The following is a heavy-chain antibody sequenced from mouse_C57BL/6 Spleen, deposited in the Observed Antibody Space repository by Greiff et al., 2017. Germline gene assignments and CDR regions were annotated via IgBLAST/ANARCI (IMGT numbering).Heavy chain of an antibody. J-gene: IGHJ3*01. D-gene: IGHD4-1*01. CDR3: AGGANWVFAY. Sequence: EVKLVESGGGLVQSGRSLRLSCATSGFTFSDFYMEWVRQAPGKGLEWIAASRNKANDYTTEYSASVKGRFIVSRDTSQSILYLQMNALRAEDTAIYYCAGGANWVFAYWGQGTLVTVSA. V-gene: IGHV7-1*01. CDR2: SRNKANDYTT. CDR1: GFTFSDFY.